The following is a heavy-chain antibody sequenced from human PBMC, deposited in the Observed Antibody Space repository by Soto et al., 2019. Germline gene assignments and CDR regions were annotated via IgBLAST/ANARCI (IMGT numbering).Heavy chain of an antibody. CDR1: GYNFQTLG. CDR3: ARDPHEFWTSYWFDP. J-gene: IGHJ5*02. V-gene: IGHV1-18*01. Sequence: VSVKCYSPPSGYNFQTLGINWVRQEPGQGLELMGWISAYDGKTTYAEKFQGRVTMTTDTSTSTAYMELRSLRSDDTAIYYCARDPHEFWTSYWFDPWGQGTPVTVSA. CDR2: ISAYDGKT. D-gene: IGHD3-3*01.